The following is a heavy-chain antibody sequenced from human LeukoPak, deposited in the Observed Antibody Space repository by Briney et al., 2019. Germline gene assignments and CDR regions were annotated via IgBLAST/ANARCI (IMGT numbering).Heavy chain of an antibody. Sequence: PGGSLRLSCAASGSTFSSYAMSWVRQAPGKGLEWVSAISGSGGSTYYADSVKGRFTISRDNSKNTLYLQMNSLRAEDTAVYYCAKSIAAAGTNYFDYWGQGTLVTVSS. CDR3: AKSIAAAGTNYFDY. J-gene: IGHJ4*02. D-gene: IGHD6-13*01. V-gene: IGHV3-23*01. CDR1: GSTFSSYA. CDR2: ISGSGGST.